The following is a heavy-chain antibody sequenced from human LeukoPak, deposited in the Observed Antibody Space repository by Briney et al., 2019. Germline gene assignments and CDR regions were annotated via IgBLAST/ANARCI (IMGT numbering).Heavy chain of an antibody. J-gene: IGHJ4*02. D-gene: IGHD4-23*01. V-gene: IGHV3-30*18. Sequence: QTGGSLRLSCAASGFTFSTFGMHWVRQAPGKGLEWVAVLSYDGSRKYYADSVKGRFTISRDNSKNTLYLQMNSLRAEDTALYYCAKGPHGINYGGNPGANWGQGTLVTVSS. CDR1: GFTFSTFG. CDR3: AKGPHGINYGGNPGAN. CDR2: LSYDGSRK.